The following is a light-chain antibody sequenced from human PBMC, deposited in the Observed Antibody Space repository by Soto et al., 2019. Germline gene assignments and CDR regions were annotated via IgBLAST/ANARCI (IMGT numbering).Light chain of an antibody. V-gene: IGKV3-20*01. CDR1: QSVASSS. J-gene: IGKJ2*01. Sequence: DIVLTQSPGTLSLSPGERATLSCRASQSVASSSLAWYQQTPGRAPRILIYGASSRATGIPDRFSGSGSGTDFTLTISRLEPEDFAVYYCQHSGTSPPFTFGQGTKLEIK. CDR2: GAS. CDR3: QHSGTSPPFT.